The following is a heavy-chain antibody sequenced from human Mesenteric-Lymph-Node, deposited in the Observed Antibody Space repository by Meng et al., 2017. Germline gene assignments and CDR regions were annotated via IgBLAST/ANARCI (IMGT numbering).Heavy chain of an antibody. V-gene: IGHV3-33*01. CDR3: ARMAGTRLDY. CDR1: GFTFSNDG. D-gene: IGHD1-7*01. CDR2: IWYDGSKQ. Sequence: GGSLRLSCAASGFTFSNDGMHWVRQAPGKRLEWVALIWYDGSKQYYADSVRGRFTISRDNPKNTVDLQMNSLRADDTAVYYCARMAGTRLDYWGQGTLVTVSS. J-gene: IGHJ4*02.